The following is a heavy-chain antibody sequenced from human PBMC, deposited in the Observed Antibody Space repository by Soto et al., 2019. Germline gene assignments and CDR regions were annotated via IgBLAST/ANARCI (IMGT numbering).Heavy chain of an antibody. V-gene: IGHV1-46*01. Sequence: QVQLVQSGAEVKKPGASVRISCKASGYTFTTYYMHWVRQAPGQGLEWIGIINPSGGRTTYAQNYDRRATITRDTSTSTVYIEVSSRKSDDTAIYCVARDGCLTATCAGGGSWCVPLGQGTPVTVSS. D-gene: IGHD7-27*01. CDR3: ARDGCLTATCAGGGSWCVP. J-gene: IGHJ5*02. CDR1: GYTFTTYY. CDR2: INPSGGRT.